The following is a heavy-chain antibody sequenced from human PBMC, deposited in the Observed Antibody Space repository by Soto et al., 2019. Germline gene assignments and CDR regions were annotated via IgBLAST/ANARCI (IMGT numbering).Heavy chain of an antibody. CDR3: ANPIPKTGTTFGF. D-gene: IGHD1-1*01. J-gene: IGHJ4*02. CDR1: GFTFSNFA. CDR2: ISGSGDDT. Sequence: QLLESGGGFVQPGRSLRLSCVASGFTFSNFAMAWVRQAPGEGLEWVSAISGSGDDTFYADSMKGRFTISRDNSKDTLYLQINSLRAEDTAVYYCANPIPKTGTTFGFWGQGTLVTVSS. V-gene: IGHV3-23*01.